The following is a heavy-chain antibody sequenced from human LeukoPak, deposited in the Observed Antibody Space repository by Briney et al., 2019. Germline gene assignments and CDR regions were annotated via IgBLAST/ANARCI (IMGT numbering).Heavy chain of an antibody. J-gene: IGHJ4*02. Sequence: SETLSLICTVSGGSISSYYWSWIRQPPGKGLEWIGYIYYSGSTNYNPSLKSRVTISVDTSKNQFSLKLSSVTAADTAVYYCARGSGRPRYYYDSSGRDYWGQGTLVTVSS. CDR2: IYYSGST. CDR1: GGSISSYY. D-gene: IGHD3-22*01. CDR3: ARGSGRPRYYYDSSGRDY. V-gene: IGHV4-59*12.